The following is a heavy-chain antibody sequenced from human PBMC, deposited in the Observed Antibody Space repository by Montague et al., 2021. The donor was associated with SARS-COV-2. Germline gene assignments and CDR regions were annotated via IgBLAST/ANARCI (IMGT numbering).Heavy chain of an antibody. V-gene: IGHV4-39*01. CDR3: ARGPNMYGELADY. CDR2: FYYSGNT. J-gene: IGHJ4*02. CDR1: GGSVRSSNDC. Sequence: SETLSLTCTVSGGSVRSSNDCWGWIRQPPGKGLEWIANFYYSGNTYYNPSLKSRVTISVDTSNNQFSLKLSSVTAADTAVYYWARGPNMYGELADYWGQGTLVTVSS. D-gene: IGHD4-17*01.